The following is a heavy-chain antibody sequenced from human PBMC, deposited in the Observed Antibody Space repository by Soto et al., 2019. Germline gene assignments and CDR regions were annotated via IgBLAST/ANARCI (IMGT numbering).Heavy chain of an antibody. D-gene: IGHD6-6*01. CDR2: ISAYNCNT. V-gene: IGHV1-18*01. J-gene: IGHJ6*02. CDR1: GYTFTSYG. CDR3: ARGESIGDV. Sequence: QVQLVQSGAEVNKPGASVKVSCKASGYTFTSYGISWVRQAPGHGLEWMLWISAYNCNTNYSKKLQGRVTLPTDTSTSTDYMELRSLKSDDTAVYYCARGESIGDVWGQGTTVTVSS.